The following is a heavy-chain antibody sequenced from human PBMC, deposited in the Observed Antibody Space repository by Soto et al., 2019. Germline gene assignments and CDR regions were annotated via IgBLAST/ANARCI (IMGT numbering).Heavy chain of an antibody. V-gene: IGHV4-31*03. D-gene: IGHD7-27*01. CDR3: ARAGLGITQIRYFDL. J-gene: IGHJ2*01. Sequence: QVQLQESGPGLVKPSQTLSLTCTVSGGSISSGGFYWSWIRQHPGKGLEWIGYIYYSGSTYYNPSLKSRVTISVDTSKNQFSLKLSSVTAADTAVYYCARAGLGITQIRYFDLWGRGTLVTVSS. CDR2: IYYSGST. CDR1: GGSISSGGFY.